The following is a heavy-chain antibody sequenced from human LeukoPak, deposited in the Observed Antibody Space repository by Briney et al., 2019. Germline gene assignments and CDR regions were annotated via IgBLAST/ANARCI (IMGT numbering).Heavy chain of an antibody. V-gene: IGHV3-30*02. J-gene: IGHJ4*02. CDR1: GFSFSSYG. D-gene: IGHD1-26*01. CDR3: ATGGGTYYAY. CDR2: IRYDGSNT. Sequence: GGSLRLSCVASGFSFSSYGMHWVRQAPGRGLEWVAFIRYDGSNTYYADSVKGRFTISRDNAKNTLFLQMNSLRAEDTAVYYCATGGGTYYAYWGQGTLVTVSS.